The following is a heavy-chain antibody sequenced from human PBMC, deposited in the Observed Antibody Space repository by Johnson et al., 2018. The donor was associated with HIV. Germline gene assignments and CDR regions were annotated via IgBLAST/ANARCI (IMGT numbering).Heavy chain of an antibody. V-gene: IGHV3-30*04. CDR1: GFNFSNDA. CDR3: ARDPNSSNCSGVTCYSAAFDI. D-gene: IGHD2-15*01. J-gene: IGHJ3*02. CDR2: MSYNASNK. Sequence: VQLVESGGGVVQPGRSLILPCAASGFNFSNDANHWVRQAPGKGLEWVAIMSYNASNKYYADSVKGRFTISRDNSKNTLHLQMNSLRGEDTAVYYCARDPNSSNCSGVTCYSAAFDIWGQGTMVTVSS.